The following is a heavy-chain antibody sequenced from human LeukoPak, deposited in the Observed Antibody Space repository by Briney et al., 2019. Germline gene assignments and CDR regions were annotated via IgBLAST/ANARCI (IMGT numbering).Heavy chain of an antibody. Sequence: SETLSLTCTISDGSVRSNFWSWLRQPPGKGLEWIGHIHNSGNNKYNPSLKGRVTISLDLSKNQSSLKLCSLIAADTAVYFCARGAHCGGTSCSEYSWFDPWGQGILVTVSS. D-gene: IGHD2-2*01. CDR2: IHNSGNN. J-gene: IGHJ5*02. V-gene: IGHV4-59*02. CDR1: DGSVRSNF. CDR3: ARGAHCGGTSCSEYSWFDP.